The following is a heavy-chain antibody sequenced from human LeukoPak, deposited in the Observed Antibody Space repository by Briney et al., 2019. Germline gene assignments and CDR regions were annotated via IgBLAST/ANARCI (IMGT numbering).Heavy chain of an antibody. J-gene: IGHJ4*02. CDR3: TRLYDSVFDY. D-gene: IGHD3-10*01. Sequence: PGGSLRLSCAASGFTFSGYAMHWVRQASGKGLEWVGRIRSKGSNYASAYASSVKGRITIYRAASKDTVYLQMNRLETEDTAVCYCTRLYDSVFDYWGEETLVTVSS. V-gene: IGHV3-73*01. CDR1: GFTFSGYA. CDR2: IRSKGSNYAS.